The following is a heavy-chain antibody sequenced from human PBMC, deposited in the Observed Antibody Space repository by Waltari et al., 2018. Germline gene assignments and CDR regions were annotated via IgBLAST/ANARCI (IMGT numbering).Heavy chain of an antibody. CDR3: ARDAYSSSWSHSSAYFDY. D-gene: IGHD6-13*01. CDR2: IYYSGST. V-gene: IGHV4-39*07. J-gene: IGHJ4*02. Sequence: QLQLQESGPGLVKPSETLSLTCTVSGGSISSSSYYWGWIRQPPGKGLEWIGSIYYSGSTYYNPSLKSRVTRSVDTSKNQFSLKLSSVTAADTAVYYCARDAYSSSWSHSSAYFDYWGQGTLVTVSS. CDR1: GGSISSSSYY.